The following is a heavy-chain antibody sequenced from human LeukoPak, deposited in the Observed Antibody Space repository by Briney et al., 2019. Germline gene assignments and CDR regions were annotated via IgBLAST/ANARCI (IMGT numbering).Heavy chain of an antibody. CDR3: ARDTRHLDY. J-gene: IGHJ4*02. D-gene: IGHD3-3*02. CDR1: GFTFSSYS. CDR2: ISSSSSNI. Sequence: PGGSLRLSCAASGFTFSSYSMNWVRQAPGKGLEWVSSISSSSSNIYYADSVKGRFTISRDNAKNSLYLQMNSLRAEDTAVYYCARDTRHLDYWGQGTLVTVSS. V-gene: IGHV3-21*01.